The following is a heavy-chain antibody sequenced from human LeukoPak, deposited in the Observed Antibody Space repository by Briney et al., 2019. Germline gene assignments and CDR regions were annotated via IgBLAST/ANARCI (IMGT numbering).Heavy chain of an antibody. V-gene: IGHV4-39*01. J-gene: IGHJ2*01. CDR1: GGSISSSSYY. CDR3: ARHREYDFWSGYSGPYWYFDL. CDR2: IYYSGSP. Sequence: PSETLSLTCTVSGGSISSSSYYWGWIRQPPAKGLEWIGSIYYSGSPYYNPSLTSRLTLSVYNSKNQFSLQLTSVTAADTAVYYCARHREYDFWSGYSGPYWYFDLWGRGTLVTVSS. D-gene: IGHD3/OR15-3a*01.